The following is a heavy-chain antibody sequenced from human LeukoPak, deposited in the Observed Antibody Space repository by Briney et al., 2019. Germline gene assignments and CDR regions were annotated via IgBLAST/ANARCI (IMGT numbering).Heavy chain of an antibody. J-gene: IGHJ4*02. V-gene: IGHV3-23*01. D-gene: IGHD6-13*01. Sequence: GGSLRLSCADSGFTFSSYVMSWVRQAPGKGLEWVSSTSGRGGSTFYADPVKGRFTISRDIPTNIVYLQMDSLRVDDTAVYYCARHIDSSHYPFDYWGQGTLVTVSS. CDR2: TSGRGGST. CDR3: ARHIDSSHYPFDY. CDR1: GFTFSSYV.